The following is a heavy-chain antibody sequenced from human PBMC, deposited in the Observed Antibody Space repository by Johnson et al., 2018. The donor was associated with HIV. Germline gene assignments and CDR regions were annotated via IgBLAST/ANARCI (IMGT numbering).Heavy chain of an antibody. Sequence: MQLVESGGGLVQPGRSLRLSCAASGFTFDDYAMHWVRQAPGKGLEWVSGINWNGGSTYYANSVKGRFTISRDNSKNTLYLQMGSLRAEDMAVYYCATPQEGYSAFNIWGQGTMVTVSS. CDR3: ATPQEGYSAFNI. CDR2: INWNGGST. D-gene: IGHD2-15*01. CDR1: GFTFDDYA. J-gene: IGHJ3*02. V-gene: IGHV3-64*01.